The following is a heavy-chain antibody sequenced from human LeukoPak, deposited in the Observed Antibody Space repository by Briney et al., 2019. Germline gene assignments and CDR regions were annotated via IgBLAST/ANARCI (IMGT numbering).Heavy chain of an antibody. J-gene: IGHJ3*02. CDR2: ISGGGGST. Sequence: GGSLRLSCAASGFTFSGSAMSWVRQAPGKGLEWVSGISGGGGSTYYADSVKGRFTISRDNSKNTLYLQMNSLRAEDTAVYYCAATSYDSSGYYQAVDAFDIWGQGTMVTVSS. CDR1: GFTFSGSA. D-gene: IGHD3-22*01. CDR3: AATSYDSSGYYQAVDAFDI. V-gene: IGHV3-23*01.